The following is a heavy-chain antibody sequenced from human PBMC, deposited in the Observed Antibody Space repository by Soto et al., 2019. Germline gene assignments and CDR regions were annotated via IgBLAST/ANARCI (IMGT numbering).Heavy chain of an antibody. CDR2: ISHSGRN. J-gene: IGHJ4*02. V-gene: IGHV4-31*03. D-gene: IGHD6-6*01. Sequence: IPSLPCPLPGCSLFSGCYYLRLVRPHPGKGLEWIGYISHSGRNYYSPSPRSRVNVSGETSKSQFFLKLSSMNAAERDVYHWARGLIGRSSYFDFRGQGTPVPVSS. CDR3: ARGLIGRSSYFDF. CDR1: GCSLFSGCYY.